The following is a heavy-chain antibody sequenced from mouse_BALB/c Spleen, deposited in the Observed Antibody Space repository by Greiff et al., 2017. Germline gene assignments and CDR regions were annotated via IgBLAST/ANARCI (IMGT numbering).Heavy chain of an antibody. CDR3: ARAKLGMDY. J-gene: IGHJ4*01. Sequence: VHVKQSGAELVKPGASVKLSCTASGFNIKDTYMHWVKQRPEQGLEWIGRIDPANGNTKYDPKFQGKATITADTSSNTAYLQLSSLTSEDTAVYYCARAKLGMDYWGQGTSVTVSS. V-gene: IGHV14-3*02. CDR1: GFNIKDTY. CDR2: IDPANGNT.